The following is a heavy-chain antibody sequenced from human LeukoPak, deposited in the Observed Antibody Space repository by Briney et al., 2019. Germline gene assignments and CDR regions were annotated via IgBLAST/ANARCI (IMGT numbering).Heavy chain of an antibody. CDR1: GFSFSTYS. J-gene: IGHJ4*02. V-gene: IGHV3-48*01. CDR2: ISNTSDTI. D-gene: IGHD3-22*01. CDR3: TRTVGY. Sequence: GSLRLSCAASGFSFSTYSMNWVRQAPGKGLEWISYISNTSDTIYYADSVKGRFTISRGNAKTSMYLQMNNLRAEDTAIYYCTRTVGYWGQGTLVTVSS.